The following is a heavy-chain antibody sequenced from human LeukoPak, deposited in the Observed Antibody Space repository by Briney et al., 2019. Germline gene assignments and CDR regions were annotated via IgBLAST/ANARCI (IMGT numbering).Heavy chain of an antibody. J-gene: IGHJ4*02. V-gene: IGHV5-51*01. D-gene: IGHD6-13*01. CDR2: IYPGDSDT. Sequence: GESLKISCKGSGYSFTSYWIGWVRQMPGKGLEWMGIIYPGDSDTRYSPSFQGQVTISADKSISTAYLQWSSLKASDTAMYYCGRFRLWRAAAGSDYFDYWGQGTLVTVSS. CDR1: GYSFTSYW. CDR3: GRFRLWRAAAGSDYFDY.